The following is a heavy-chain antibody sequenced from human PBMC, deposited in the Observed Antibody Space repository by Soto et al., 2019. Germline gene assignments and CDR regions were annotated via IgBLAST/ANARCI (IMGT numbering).Heavy chain of an antibody. CDR3: ATTPPSDTAMVFDY. V-gene: IGHV3-53*04. CDR2: IYSGGSP. D-gene: IGHD5-18*01. CDR1: GFTVSSNY. Sequence: EVQLVESGGGLVQPGGSLRLSCAASGFTVSSNYMSWVRQAPGKGLEWVSVIYSGGSPYYADSVKGRFTISRHNSKNTLYLQMNSLRAEDTAVYYCATTPPSDTAMVFDYWGQGTLVTVSS. J-gene: IGHJ4*02.